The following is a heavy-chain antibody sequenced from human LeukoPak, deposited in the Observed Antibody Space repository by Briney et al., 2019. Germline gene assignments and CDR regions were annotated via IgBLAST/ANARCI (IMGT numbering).Heavy chain of an antibody. D-gene: IGHD3-3*01. CDR2: ISAYNGNT. Sequence: ASVKVSCKASGYTFTSYGISWVRQAPGQGLEWMGWISAYNGNTNYAQKLQGRVTMTTDTSTSTAYMELSSLRSDDTAVYYCARDRGVRFLEWLRLSTDSGYYPFDYWGQGTLVTVSS. J-gene: IGHJ4*02. CDR1: GYTFTSYG. CDR3: ARDRGVRFLEWLRLSTDSGYYPFDY. V-gene: IGHV1-18*01.